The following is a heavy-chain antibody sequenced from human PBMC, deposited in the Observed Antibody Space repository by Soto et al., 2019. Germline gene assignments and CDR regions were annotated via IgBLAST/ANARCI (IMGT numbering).Heavy chain of an antibody. CDR3: AREGLVGAEHDY. CDR2: IWYDGSNK. CDR1: GFTFSSYG. Sequence: QVQLVEAGGGVGQPGRSLRLSCAASGFTFSSYGMHWVRQAPGKGLEWVAVIWYDGSNKYYADSVKGRFTISRDNSKNTLYLQMNSLRAEDTAVYYCAREGLVGAEHDYWGQGTLVTVSS. D-gene: IGHD1-26*01. J-gene: IGHJ4*02. V-gene: IGHV3-33*01.